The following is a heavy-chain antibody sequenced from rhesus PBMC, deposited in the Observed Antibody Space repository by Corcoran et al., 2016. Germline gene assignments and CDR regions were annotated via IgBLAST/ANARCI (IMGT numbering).Heavy chain of an antibody. V-gene: IGHV4-127*01. CDR3: ARDGDYFYFDY. J-gene: IGHJ4*01. Sequence: QVQLQESGPGLVKPSETLSLTCAVSGYSISSGYGWSWIRQPPGKGLEWIGYLGGSSGSTNSNPSLKSRVTISNDTSKNQFSLKLSSVTAADTAVYYCARDGDYFYFDYWGQGVLVTVSS. CDR2: LGGSSGST. CDR1: GYSISSGYG. D-gene: IGHD1-44*01.